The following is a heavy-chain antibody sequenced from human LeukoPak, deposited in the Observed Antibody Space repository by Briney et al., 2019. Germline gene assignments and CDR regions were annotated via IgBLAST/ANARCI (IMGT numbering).Heavy chain of an antibody. J-gene: IGHJ3*02. V-gene: IGHV4-59*01. D-gene: IGHD3-16*01. CDR3: ARGLIRGACDI. CDR2: HSYSGGA. Sequence: PSETLSLTCTVSGVSISNYYWNYFRQSPGKGLEWIGYHSYSGGANYNPSLESRVTISLDTSKNRFSLSLSSVTPADTAVYYCARGLIRGACDIWGHGTMVTVSS. CDR1: GVSISNYY.